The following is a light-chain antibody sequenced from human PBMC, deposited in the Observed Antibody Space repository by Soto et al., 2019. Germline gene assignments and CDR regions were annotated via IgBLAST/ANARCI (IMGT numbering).Light chain of an antibody. CDR3: HQYFDWPRGT. CDR1: QSVSSSY. J-gene: IGKJ1*01. V-gene: IGKV3-20*01. CDR2: GAS. Sequence: EIVLTQSPGTLSLSPGERATLSCRASQSVSSSYLAWYQQKPGQAPRLLIYGASSRATGIPDRFSGSGSGTDFTLTISRLEPEDFAVYFCHQYFDWPRGTFGQGTKLEI.